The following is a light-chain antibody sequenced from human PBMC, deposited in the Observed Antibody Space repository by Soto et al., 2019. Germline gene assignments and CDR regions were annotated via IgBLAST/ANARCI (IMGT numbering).Light chain of an antibody. Sequence: EIVLTQSPATLAFAPGERATLSCSASQSVSSSYLAWYQQKPGQAPRLLIYGASSRATGIPDRFSGSGSGTDFTLTISRLEPQDFAVYYCQQYGSSPITFGQGTRLEIK. CDR1: QSVSSSY. CDR2: GAS. V-gene: IGKV3-20*01. CDR3: QQYGSSPIT. J-gene: IGKJ5*01.